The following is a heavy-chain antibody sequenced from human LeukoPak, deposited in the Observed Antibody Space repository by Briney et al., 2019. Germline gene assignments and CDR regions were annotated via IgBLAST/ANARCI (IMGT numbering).Heavy chain of an antibody. CDR1: GFTFSSYS. CDR3: ARDQYIDV. J-gene: IGHJ6*03. V-gene: IGHV3-48*04. Sequence: GGSLRLSCAASGFTFSSYSMNWVRQAPGKGLEWVSYISSSSSTIYYADSVEGRFTISRDNAKNTLYLQMNSLGAEDTAVYYCARDQYIDVWGKGTTVTVSS. CDR2: ISSSSSTI.